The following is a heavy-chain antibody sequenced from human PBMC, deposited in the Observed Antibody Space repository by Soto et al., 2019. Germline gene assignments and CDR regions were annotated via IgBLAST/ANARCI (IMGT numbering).Heavy chain of an antibody. V-gene: IGHV1-46*03. CDR1: GYIFTNYY. J-gene: IGHJ4*02. D-gene: IGHD7-27*01. Sequence: QVQLVQSGAEVKNPGASVKLSCKASGYIFTNYYIHWVRQAPGQGLEWMAIINPSGGSTNYAQKFQGIVTLATDTFTNTAYMELSSLRSEDTAVYYCARDLTSGDYWGQGTLVTVSS. CDR2: INPSGGST. CDR3: ARDLTSGDY.